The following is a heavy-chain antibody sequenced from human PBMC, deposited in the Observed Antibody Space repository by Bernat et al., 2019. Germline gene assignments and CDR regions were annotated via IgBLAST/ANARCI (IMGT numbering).Heavy chain of an antibody. CDR2: IYYSGST. V-gene: IGHV4-59*01. CDR1: GGSISSYY. CDR3: AGDSWGRYDFWSGYYSEGFDY. Sequence: QVQLQESGPGLVKPSETLSLTCTVSGGSISSYYWSWIRQPPGKGLEWIGYIYYSGSTNYNPSLKSRVTISVDTSKNQFSRKLSSVTAADTAVYYCAGDSWGRYDFWSGYYSEGFDYWGQGTLVTVSS. J-gene: IGHJ4*02. D-gene: IGHD3-3*01.